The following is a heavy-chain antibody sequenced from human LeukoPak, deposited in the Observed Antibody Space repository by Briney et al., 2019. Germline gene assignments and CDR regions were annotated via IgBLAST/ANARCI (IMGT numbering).Heavy chain of an antibody. CDR2: IKQDGSDK. Sequence: GRSLRLSCAASGFTFSTSWMSWVRQAPGRGLEWVASIKQDGSDKYYVDSVKGRFTISRDNAKNSLYLQMSSLRAEDTAVYYCARYRGANWFDPWGQGTLVTVSS. CDR1: GFTFSTSW. V-gene: IGHV3-7*05. J-gene: IGHJ5*02. CDR3: ARYRGANWFDP. D-gene: IGHD1-26*01.